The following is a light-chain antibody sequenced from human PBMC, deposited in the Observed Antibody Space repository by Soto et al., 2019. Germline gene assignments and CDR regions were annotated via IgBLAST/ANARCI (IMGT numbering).Light chain of an antibody. Sequence: IQLTQSPSSLSASVGDRVTITCRASHGIISYLAWYQQKPGKAPKLLIYAASTLQSGVPSRFSGSGSGTDFTLTISSLQPEDCATYYCQQLNSYPFTVGGGTKVEIK. J-gene: IGKJ4*01. CDR2: AAS. CDR1: HGIISY. V-gene: IGKV1-9*01. CDR3: QQLNSYPFT.